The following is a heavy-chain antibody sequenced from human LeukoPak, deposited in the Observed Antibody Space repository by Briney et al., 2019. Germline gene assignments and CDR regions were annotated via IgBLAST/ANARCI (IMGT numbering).Heavy chain of an antibody. CDR2: IYPGDSDT. V-gene: IGHV5-51*01. CDR1: GYSFTSYW. Sequence: PGESLKTSCKGSGYSFTSYWIGWVRQMPGKGLEWMGIIYPGDSDTRYSPSFQGQVTISADKSISTAYLQWSSLKASDTAMYYCARRWVAVAPTKHDAFDIWGQGTMVTVSS. J-gene: IGHJ3*02. CDR3: ARRWVAVAPTKHDAFDI. D-gene: IGHD6-19*01.